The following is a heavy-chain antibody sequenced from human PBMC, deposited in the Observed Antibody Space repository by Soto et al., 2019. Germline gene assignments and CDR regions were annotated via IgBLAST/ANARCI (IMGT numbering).Heavy chain of an antibody. CDR3: AKDLRTSGRLYYDGDYFLASDS. Sequence: PGGSLRLSCAASGFTFTSYGMHWVRQAPGKGLEWVAVISYDGINRYYADSVKGRFTISRDNSKNTLYLQMNSLRAEDTAMYYCAKDLRTSGRLYYDGDYFLASDSWGQGTLVTVSS. J-gene: IGHJ4*02. D-gene: IGHD2-21*01. CDR2: ISYDGINR. V-gene: IGHV3-30*18. CDR1: GFTFTSYG.